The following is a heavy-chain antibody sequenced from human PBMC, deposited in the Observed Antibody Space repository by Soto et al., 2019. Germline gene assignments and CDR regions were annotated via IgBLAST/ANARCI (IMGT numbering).Heavy chain of an antibody. J-gene: IGHJ6*02. CDR3: ARDEVGNYYGMDV. D-gene: IGHD2-15*01. CDR2: IIPILGIA. Sequence: QVQLVQSGAEVKKPGSSVKVSCKASGGTFSSYTISWVRQAPGQGLEWMGRIIPILGIANYAQKVQGRVTITADKSTSTAYMELSSLRSEDTAVYYCARDEVGNYYGMDVWGQGTTVTVSS. CDR1: GGTFSSYT. V-gene: IGHV1-69*08.